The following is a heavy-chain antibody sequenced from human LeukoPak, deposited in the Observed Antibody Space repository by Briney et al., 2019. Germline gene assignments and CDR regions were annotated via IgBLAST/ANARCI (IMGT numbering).Heavy chain of an antibody. CDR3: ARGHYDTGGYYSGFFDY. CDR1: GDSISSSHW. D-gene: IGHD3-22*01. V-gene: IGHV4-4*02. Sequence: SETLSLTCVVSGDSISSSHWWTWVRQPPGKGLEWIGEMSHSGNTNYNPSLQSRVTTLVDKSKNQFSLRLTSMTVADTAVYYCARGHYDTGGYYSGFFDYWGQGTLVTVSS. CDR2: MSHSGNT. J-gene: IGHJ4*02.